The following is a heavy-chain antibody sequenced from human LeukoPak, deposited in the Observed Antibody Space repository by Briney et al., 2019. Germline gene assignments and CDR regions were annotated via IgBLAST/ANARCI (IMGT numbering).Heavy chain of an antibody. Sequence: ASVKVSCKASGYTFTSYDINWVRQATGHGLEWMGWMNPNSGNTGYAQKFQGRVTMTRNTSISTAYMELSSLRSEDTAVYYCARPSYCSGGSCYPGVDYWGQGTLVTVSS. CDR3: ARPSYCSGGSCYPGVDY. CDR1: GYTFTSYD. D-gene: IGHD2-15*01. CDR2: MNPNSGNT. V-gene: IGHV1-8*01. J-gene: IGHJ4*02.